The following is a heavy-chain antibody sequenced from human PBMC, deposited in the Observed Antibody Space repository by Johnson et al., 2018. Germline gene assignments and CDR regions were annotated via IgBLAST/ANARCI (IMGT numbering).Heavy chain of an antibody. V-gene: IGHV3-9*01. J-gene: IGHJ1*01. CDR1: GFTFDDSA. CDR2: ISWNSGSI. D-gene: IGHD6-13*01. CDR3: ARQESSRLYVQH. Sequence: VQLVQSGGGLVQPGRSLRLSCAASGFTFDDSALHWVRQAPGKGLEWVSGISWNSGSIGDADSVKGRFTISRENAKNSLYPQMNSLRAEDTALYYCARQESSRLYVQHWGQGTLVTVSS.